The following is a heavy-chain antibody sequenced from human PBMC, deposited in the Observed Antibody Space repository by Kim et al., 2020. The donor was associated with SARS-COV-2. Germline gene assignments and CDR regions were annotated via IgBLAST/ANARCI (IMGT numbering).Heavy chain of an antibody. V-gene: IGHV3-30*18. CDR1: GFTFSSYG. Sequence: GGSLRLSCAASGFTFSSYGMHWVRQAPGKGLEWVAVISYDGSNKYYADSVKGRFTISRDNSKNTLYLQMNSLRAEDTAVYYCAKDISRDGYNGMVDYWG. CDR2: ISYDGSNK. J-gene: IGHJ4*01. CDR3: AKDISRDGYNGMVDY. D-gene: IGHD5-12*01.